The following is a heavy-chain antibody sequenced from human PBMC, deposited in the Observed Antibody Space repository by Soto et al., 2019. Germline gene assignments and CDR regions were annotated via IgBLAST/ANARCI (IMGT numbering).Heavy chain of an antibody. J-gene: IGHJ4*02. V-gene: IGHV4-59*08. D-gene: IGHD2-8*01. CDR2: IYYSGST. Sequence: QVQLQESGPGLVKPSETLSLTCTVSGGSISSYYWSWIRQPPGKGLEWIGYIYYSGSTNYNPSLTSRVTISVDTSKNPFSLKLSSVTAADTAVYYCARHAYCTNGVCYDFDYWGQGTLVTVSS. CDR1: GGSISSYY. CDR3: ARHAYCTNGVCYDFDY.